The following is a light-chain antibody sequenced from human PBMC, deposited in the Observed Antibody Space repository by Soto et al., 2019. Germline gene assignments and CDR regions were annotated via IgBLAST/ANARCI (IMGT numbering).Light chain of an antibody. CDR1: SSNIGDYH. Sequence: QSVLTQPPSASGTPGQRVTISCSGSSSNIGDYHVRWYQQLPGAAPKVLIHSSHQRPSGVPDRFSGSKSGTSASLAISGLQSEDEADYYCAAWDDSLNGVVFGGGTKLTVL. CDR3: AAWDDSLNGVV. V-gene: IGLV1-44*01. CDR2: SSH. J-gene: IGLJ2*01.